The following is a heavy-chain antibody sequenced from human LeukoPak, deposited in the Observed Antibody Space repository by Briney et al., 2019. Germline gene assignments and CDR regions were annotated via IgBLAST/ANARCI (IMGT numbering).Heavy chain of an antibody. CDR1: GFTFSDYY. V-gene: IGHV3-11*01. J-gene: IGHJ6*02. D-gene: IGHD2-15*01. Sequence: GGSLRLSCAASGFTFSDYYMSWIRQAPGKGLEWVSYISSSGSTIYYADSVKGRFTISRDNAKNSLYLQMNSLRAEDTAVYYCARANRIWYYYGMDVWGQGTTVTVSS. CDR2: ISSSGSTI. CDR3: ARANRIWYYYGMDV.